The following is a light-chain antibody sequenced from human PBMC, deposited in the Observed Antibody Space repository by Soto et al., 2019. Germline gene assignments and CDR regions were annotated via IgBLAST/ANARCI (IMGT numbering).Light chain of an antibody. CDR1: QGIRND. CDR2: VAS. CDR3: QQVNGFPPWK. Sequence: DIQITQSPSSLSASVGDRVTSTCRASQGIRNDLSWYQQKPGEAPKRLVYVASSLDGGVPARFSGSGSGTEFTLTISSLQPEDFATYYCQQVNGFPPWKFGQGTKVDIK. V-gene: IGKV1-17*01. J-gene: IGKJ1*01.